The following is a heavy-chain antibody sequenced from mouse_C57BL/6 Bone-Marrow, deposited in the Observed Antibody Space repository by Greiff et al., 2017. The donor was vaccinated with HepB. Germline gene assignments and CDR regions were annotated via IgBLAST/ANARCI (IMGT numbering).Heavy chain of an antibody. V-gene: IGHV5-17*01. CDR3: ARDYDSDY. CDR2: ISTGSSTN. CDR1: GFTFSDYG. Sequence: EVQLVESGGGLVKPGGSLKLSCAASGFTFSDYGMHWVRQAPEKGLEWVAYISTGSSTNYYADTVKGRFTISRDNAKNTLFLQMTSLRSEDTAMYYCARDYDSDYWGQGTTLTVSS. D-gene: IGHD2-4*01. J-gene: IGHJ2*01.